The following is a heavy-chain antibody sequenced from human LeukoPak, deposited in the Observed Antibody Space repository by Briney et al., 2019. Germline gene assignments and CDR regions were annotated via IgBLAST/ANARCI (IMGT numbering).Heavy chain of an antibody. J-gene: IGHJ4*02. Sequence: GGSLRLSCAASGFTFSSYWMSWVRQAPGKGLEWVANVKQDGSEKYYVDSVKGRFTISRDNAKNSLYLQMNSLKTEDTAVYYCTTVYYYDSSGYYYDKYFDYWGQGTLVTVSS. CDR3: TTVYYYDSSGYYYDKYFDY. V-gene: IGHV3-7*03. CDR1: GFTFSSYW. CDR2: VKQDGSEK. D-gene: IGHD3-22*01.